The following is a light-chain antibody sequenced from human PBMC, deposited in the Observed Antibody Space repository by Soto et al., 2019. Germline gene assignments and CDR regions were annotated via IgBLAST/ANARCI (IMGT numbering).Light chain of an antibody. CDR3: QQYDQWWT. CDR2: DAS. CDR1: QSINTK. Sequence: EIVMTQSPATLSVSPGEGATFSCRASQSINTKIAWYQLKPGQAHRLLIYDASIRATGIPARFSGSGSGTEFSLTINSLQSEDFGVYFCQQYDQWWTFGQGTKVDIK. J-gene: IGKJ1*01. V-gene: IGKV3-15*01.